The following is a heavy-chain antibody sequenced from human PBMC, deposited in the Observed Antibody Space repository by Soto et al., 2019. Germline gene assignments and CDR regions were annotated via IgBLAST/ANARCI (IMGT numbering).Heavy chain of an antibody. CDR3: ARGPFFGVVIIYGDY. V-gene: IGHV1-18*01. CDR1: GYTFTSYG. Sequence: ASVKVSCKASGYTFTSYGISWVRQAPGQGLEWMGWISAYNGNTNYAQKLQGRVTMTTDTSTSTAYMELRSLRSDDTALYYCARGPFFGVVIIYGDYWGQGTLVTVSS. CDR2: ISAYNGNT. J-gene: IGHJ4*02. D-gene: IGHD3-3*01.